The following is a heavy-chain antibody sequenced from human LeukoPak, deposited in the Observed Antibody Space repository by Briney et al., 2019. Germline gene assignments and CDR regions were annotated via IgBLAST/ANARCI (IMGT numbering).Heavy chain of an antibody. J-gene: IGHJ3*02. Sequence: SESLSLTCTVSGYSISSGYYWGWIRQPPGKWLEWIGSIYHSGRTYYNPSLKNRVTISVDTPKNRFSVELSSVTAADTAVYYCSSSENYDSSAFDIWGQGTMVTVSS. CDR1: GYSISSGYY. D-gene: IGHD3-22*01. CDR2: IYHSGRT. V-gene: IGHV4-38-2*02. CDR3: SSSENYDSSAFDI.